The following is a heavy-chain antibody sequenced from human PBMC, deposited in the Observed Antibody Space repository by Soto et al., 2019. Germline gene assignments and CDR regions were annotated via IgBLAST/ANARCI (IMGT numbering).Heavy chain of an antibody. Sequence: SVKVSCKASGGTFSSYAISWVRQAPGQGLEWMGGIIPIFGTANYAQKFQGRVTITADESTSTAYMELSSLRSEDTAVYYCARGGVDTAMVTSNWFDPWGQGTLVTVSA. J-gene: IGHJ5*02. CDR3: ARGGVDTAMVTSNWFDP. D-gene: IGHD5-18*01. CDR1: GGTFSSYA. V-gene: IGHV1-69*13. CDR2: IIPIFGTA.